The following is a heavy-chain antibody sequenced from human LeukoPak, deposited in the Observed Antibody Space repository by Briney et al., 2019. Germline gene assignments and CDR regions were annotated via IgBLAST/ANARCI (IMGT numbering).Heavy chain of an antibody. CDR3: ARDSGPLEWLFSYNWFDP. V-gene: IGHV1-2*02. Sequence: GASVKVSCKASGYTFTGYYMHWVRQAPGQGLEWMGWLNPNSGGTNYAQKFQGRVTMTRDTSISTAYMELSRLRSDDTAVYYCARDSGPLEWLFSYNWFDPWGQGTLVTVSS. CDR1: GYTFTGYY. J-gene: IGHJ5*02. D-gene: IGHD3-3*01. CDR2: LNPNSGGT.